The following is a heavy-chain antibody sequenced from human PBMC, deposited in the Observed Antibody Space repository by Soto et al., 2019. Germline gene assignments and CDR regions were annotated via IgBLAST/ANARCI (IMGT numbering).Heavy chain of an antibody. CDR1: GGTFSSYA. CDR2: IIPIFGTA. Sequence: QVQLVQSGAEVKKPGSSVKVSCKASGGTFSSYAISWVRQAPGQGLEWMGGIIPIFGTANYAQKFQGRVTITADKSTSTAYRELSGVGSEETALDYWGRANYGSGGGGGYWGQGTLVTVSS. CDR3: GRANYGSGGGGGY. V-gene: IGHV1-69*06. J-gene: IGHJ4*02. D-gene: IGHD3-10*01.